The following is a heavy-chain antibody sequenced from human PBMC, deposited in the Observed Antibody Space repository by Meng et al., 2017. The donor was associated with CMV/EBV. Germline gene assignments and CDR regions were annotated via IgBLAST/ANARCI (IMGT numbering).Heavy chain of an antibody. CDR3: TTGRGGYNAEDY. Sequence: EVQLWESGGRLIKPGEVLRLSGEVSGLNFRDDWMSWVRQAPGKGPEWVALIKSKVDSGTTDYTAPVRGRFIFSRDDSKNTIYLQMNDVKIEDTAIYYCTTGRGGYNAEDYWGHGTLVTVSS. CDR1: GLNFRDDW. CDR2: IKSKVDSGTT. V-gene: IGHV3-15*01. J-gene: IGHJ4*01. D-gene: IGHD1-1*01.